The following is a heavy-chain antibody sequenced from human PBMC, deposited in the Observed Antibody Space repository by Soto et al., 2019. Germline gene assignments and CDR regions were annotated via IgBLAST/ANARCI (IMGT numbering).Heavy chain of an antibody. Sequence: SETLSLTCAVSGGSISSGGYSWSWVRQPPGKGLEWIGYIYHSGSTYYNPSLKSRVTISVDRSKNQFSLKLSSVTAADTAVYYCASSAPNAYSSSSGSSYYFDYWGQGTLVTVSS. CDR3: ASSAPNAYSSSSGSSYYFDY. CDR2: IYHSGST. D-gene: IGHD6-6*01. J-gene: IGHJ4*02. V-gene: IGHV4-30-2*01. CDR1: GGSISSGGYS.